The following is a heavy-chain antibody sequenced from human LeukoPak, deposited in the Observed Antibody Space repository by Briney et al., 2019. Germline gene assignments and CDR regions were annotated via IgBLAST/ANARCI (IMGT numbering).Heavy chain of an antibody. D-gene: IGHD5-12*01. CDR3: ARETPYEAWFDP. CDR2: INPNSGGT. V-gene: IGHV1-2*02. J-gene: IGHJ5*02. Sequence: ASVKVSCKASGYTFTAYYMHWVRQAPGQGLEWMGWINPNSGGTNYAQKFQGRVTMTRDTSISTAYMELSRLRSEDTAVYYCARETPYEAWFDPWGQGTLVTVSS. CDR1: GYTFTAYY.